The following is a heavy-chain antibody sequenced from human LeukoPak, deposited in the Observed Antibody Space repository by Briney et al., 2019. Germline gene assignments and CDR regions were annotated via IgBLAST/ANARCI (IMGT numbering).Heavy chain of an antibody. D-gene: IGHD3-3*01. V-gene: IGHV1-46*01. Sequence: ASVKVSCKASGYTFTSYGISWVRQAPGQGLERMGIINPSGGSTSYAQKFQGRVTMTRDMSTSTVYMELSSLRSEDTAVYYCARDGQFWENWFDPWGQGTLVTVSS. CDR2: INPSGGST. CDR3: ARDGQFWENWFDP. CDR1: GYTFTSYG. J-gene: IGHJ5*02.